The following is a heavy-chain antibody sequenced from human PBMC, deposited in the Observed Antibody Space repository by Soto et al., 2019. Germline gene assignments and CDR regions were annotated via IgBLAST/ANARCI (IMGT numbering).Heavy chain of an antibody. Sequence: SETLSLTCTVSGGSISSYYWSWIRQPPGKGLEWIGYIYYSGSTNYNPSLKSRVTISVDTSKNQFSLKLSSVTAADTAVYYCARHGSSWKVDYWGQGTLVTVSS. D-gene: IGHD6-13*01. V-gene: IGHV4-59*08. CDR2: IYYSGST. CDR3: ARHGSSWKVDY. CDR1: GGSISSYY. J-gene: IGHJ4*02.